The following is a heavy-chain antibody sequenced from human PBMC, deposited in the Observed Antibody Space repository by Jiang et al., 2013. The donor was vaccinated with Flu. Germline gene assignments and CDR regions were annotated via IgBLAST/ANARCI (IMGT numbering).Heavy chain of an antibody. CDR3: ATHPTGDYSLAARYYFDY. CDR1: GGSISSSSYY. V-gene: IGHV4-39*01. Sequence: PGLVKPSETLSLTCTVSGGSISSSSYYWGWIRQPPGKGLEWIGSIYYSGSTYYNPSLKSRVTISVDTSKNQFSLKLSSVTAADTAVYYCATHPTGDYSLAARYYFDYWGQGTLVTVSS. D-gene: IGHD4-17*01. J-gene: IGHJ4*02. CDR2: IYYSGST.